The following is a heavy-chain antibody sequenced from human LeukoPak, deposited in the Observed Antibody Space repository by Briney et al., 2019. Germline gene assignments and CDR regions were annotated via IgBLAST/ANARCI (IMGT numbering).Heavy chain of an antibody. CDR1: GFTFSSYG. D-gene: IGHD2-21*02. V-gene: IGHV3-30*03. CDR3: ARLGSEALLFGC. J-gene: IGHJ4*02. CDR2: ISYDGSNK. Sequence: PGGSLRLSCAASGFTFSSYGMHWVRQAPGKGLEWVAVISYDGSNKYYADSVKGRFTISRDNFKNTLYLQMNSLRAEDTAVYYCARLGSEALLFGCWGQGTLVTVSS.